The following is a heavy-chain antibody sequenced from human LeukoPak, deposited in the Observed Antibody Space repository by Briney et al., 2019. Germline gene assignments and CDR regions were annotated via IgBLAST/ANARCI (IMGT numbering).Heavy chain of an antibody. CDR3: AKGSIAARPHDYFDY. CDR1: GFTFSSYG. CDR2: ISYDGSNK. V-gene: IGHV3-30*18. J-gene: IGHJ4*02. D-gene: IGHD6-6*01. Sequence: GALRLSCAASGFTFSSYGMHWVRQAPGKGLEWVAVISYDGSNKYYAGSVKGRFTISRDNSKNTLYLQMNSLRAEDTAVYYCAKGSIAARPHDYFDYWGQGTLVTVSS.